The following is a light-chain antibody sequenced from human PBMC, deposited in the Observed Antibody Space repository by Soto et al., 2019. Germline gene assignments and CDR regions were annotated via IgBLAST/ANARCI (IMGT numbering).Light chain of an antibody. Sequence: QSALTQPASVSGSPGQSITISCTGTSSDVGGYNYVSWYQQHPGKAPKLMIYDVSNRPSGVSNRFSGSKSGNTASLTISGLQAEDEADYYCISYTSSSTLLFGTWTKLTVL. V-gene: IGLV2-14*01. CDR3: ISYTSSSTLL. CDR2: DVS. J-gene: IGLJ1*01. CDR1: SSDVGGYNY.